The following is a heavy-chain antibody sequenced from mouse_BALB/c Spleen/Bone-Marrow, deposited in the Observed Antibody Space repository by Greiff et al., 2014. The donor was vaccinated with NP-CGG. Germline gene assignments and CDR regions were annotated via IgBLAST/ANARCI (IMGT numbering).Heavy chain of an antibody. V-gene: IGHV7-3*02. CDR2: IRNKANGYTT. CDR1: GFTFTDYY. Sequence: EVKLVESGGGLVQPGGSLRLSCATSGFTFTDYYMSWVRQPPGKALEWLGFIRNKANGYTTEYSASVKGRFTISRDNSQSILYLQMNTLRAEDSATYYCARDKGGNYGKAWFAYWGQGTLVTVSA. J-gene: IGHJ3*01. D-gene: IGHD2-1*01. CDR3: ARDKGGNYGKAWFAY.